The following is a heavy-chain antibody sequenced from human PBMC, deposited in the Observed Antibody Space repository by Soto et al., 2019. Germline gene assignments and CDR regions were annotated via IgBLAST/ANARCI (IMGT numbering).Heavy chain of an antibody. CDR3: ATHRQNYYGSGSYPHDAFDI. J-gene: IGHJ3*02. V-gene: IGHV5-51*01. Sequence: GESLKISCKASGYSFTSYWIGWVRQMPGKGLEWMGIIYPGDSDSGYSPSFQGQVTISADKSISTAYLQWSSLKASDTAMYYCATHRQNYYGSGSYPHDAFDIWGQGTMVTVSS. D-gene: IGHD3-10*01. CDR1: GYSFTSYW. CDR2: IYPGDSDS.